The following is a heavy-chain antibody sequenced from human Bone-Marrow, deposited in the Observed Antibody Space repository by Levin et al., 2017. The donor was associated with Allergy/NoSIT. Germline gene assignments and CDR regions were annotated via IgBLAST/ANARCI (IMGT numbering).Heavy chain of an antibody. D-gene: IGHD2-15*01. CDR3: AKVEGGFYSKQVIGARYYYYGLDV. CDR1: GFIFSNYA. CDR2: VGGSDSGS. Sequence: GGSLRLSCAASGFIFSNYAMTWVRQAPGKGLEWVSTVGGSDSGSYYADSVKGRFTISRDNSKNTLNLQINSLRAEDTAIYYCAKVEGGFYSKQVIGARYYYYGLDVWGQGTTVTVSS. J-gene: IGHJ6*02. V-gene: IGHV3-23*01.